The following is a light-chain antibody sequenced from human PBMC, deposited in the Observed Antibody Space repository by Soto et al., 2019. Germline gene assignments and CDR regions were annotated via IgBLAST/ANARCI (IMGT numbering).Light chain of an antibody. J-gene: IGKJ1*01. Sequence: EIVLTQSPGTLSLSPGERATLSCRASQRVVTNYLAWYQQKPGQAPRLLIYGASNRATGIPDRFSGSGSGTDFTLTITRLETEDFAVYYCQQYDGSSTFGQGTKVEIK. CDR2: GAS. CDR3: QQYDGSST. CDR1: QRVVTNY. V-gene: IGKV3-20*01.